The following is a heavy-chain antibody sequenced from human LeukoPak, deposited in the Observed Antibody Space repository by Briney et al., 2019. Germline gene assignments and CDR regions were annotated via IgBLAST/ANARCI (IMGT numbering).Heavy chain of an antibody. CDR2: MNPNSGNT. V-gene: IGHV1-8*01. Sequence: ASVKVSCKASGYTFTSHDINWVRQATEQGLEWMGWMNPNSGNTGYAQKFQDRVTMTRNTSISTAYIELSSLESEDTAVYYCASALKRGSAGTLIDFWGQGILVTVSS. CDR3: ASALKRGSAGTLIDF. CDR1: GYTFTSHD. D-gene: IGHD6-13*01. J-gene: IGHJ4*02.